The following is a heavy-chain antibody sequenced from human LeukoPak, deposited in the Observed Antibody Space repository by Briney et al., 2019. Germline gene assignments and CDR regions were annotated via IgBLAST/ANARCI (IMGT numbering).Heavy chain of an antibody. V-gene: IGHV1-2*02. J-gene: IGHJ6*01. CDR2: INPNSGGT. CDR3: ARVGVRGVNYHYVMQV. D-gene: IGHD3-10*01. CDR1: GYTFTVYY. Sequence: ASVKVSCKASGYTFTVYYMHWVRHAPGQGLEWMGWINPNSGGTNYAQKFQGRVTMTRDTSISTAYMELSRLRSDDTAVYYCARVGVRGVNYHYVMQVWGEGPTVTVSS.